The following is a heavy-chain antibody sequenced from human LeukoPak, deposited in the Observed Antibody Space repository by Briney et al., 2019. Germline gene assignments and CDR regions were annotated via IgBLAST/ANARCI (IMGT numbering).Heavy chain of an antibody. Sequence: GASVKVSCKASGYTFTGYYMHWVRQAPGQGLEWKGWINPNSGGTNYAQKFQGWVTMTRDTSISTAYMELSRLRSDDTAVYYCARAVDDSSGYYLDYWGQGTLVTVSS. V-gene: IGHV1-2*04. J-gene: IGHJ4*02. CDR1: GYTFTGYY. D-gene: IGHD3-22*01. CDR3: ARAVDDSSGYYLDY. CDR2: INPNSGGT.